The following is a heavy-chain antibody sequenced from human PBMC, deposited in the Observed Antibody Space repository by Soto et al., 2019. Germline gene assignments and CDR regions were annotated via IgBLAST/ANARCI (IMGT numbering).Heavy chain of an antibody. D-gene: IGHD4-17*01. CDR2: IYYSGST. V-gene: IGHV4-30-4*01. J-gene: IGHJ4*02. Sequence: SETLSLTCTVSGGSISSGDYYWSWIRQPPGKGLEWIGYIYYSGSTYYNPSLKSRVTISVDTSKNQFSLKLSSVTAADTAVYYCALGGSDDYGDYYKKIWGQGTQVTVSS. CDR3: ALGGSDDYGDYYKKI. CDR1: GGSISSGDYY.